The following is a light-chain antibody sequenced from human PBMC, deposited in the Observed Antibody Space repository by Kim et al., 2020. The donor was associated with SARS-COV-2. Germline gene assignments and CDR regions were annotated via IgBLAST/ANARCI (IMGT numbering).Light chain of an antibody. CDR1: NSNIGAGYD. CDR2: GNT. Sequence: QSVLTQPPSGSGAPGQRVTISCTGTNSNIGAGYDVHWYQQVPGIAPKLLIYGNTNRPSGVPDRLSGSKSGTSASLAITGLQAEDEADYYCQSYDSSLSGSVFGGGTQLTVL. J-gene: IGLJ3*02. CDR3: QSYDSSLSGSV. V-gene: IGLV1-40*01.